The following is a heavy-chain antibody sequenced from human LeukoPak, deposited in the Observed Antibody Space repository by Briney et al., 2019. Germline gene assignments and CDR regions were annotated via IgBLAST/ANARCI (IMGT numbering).Heavy chain of an antibody. Sequence: ASVKVSCKASGGTFSSYAISWVRQAPGQGLEWMGGIIPIFGTANYAQKFQGRVTITTDESTSTAYMELSSLRSEDTAVYYCARARQGLNNFDYWGQGTLVTVSS. J-gene: IGHJ4*02. CDR2: IIPIFGTA. CDR1: GGTFSSYA. V-gene: IGHV1-69*05. CDR3: ARARQGLNNFDY.